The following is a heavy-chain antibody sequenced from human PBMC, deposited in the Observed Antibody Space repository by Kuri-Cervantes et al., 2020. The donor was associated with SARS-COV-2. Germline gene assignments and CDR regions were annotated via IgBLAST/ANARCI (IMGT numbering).Heavy chain of an antibody. J-gene: IGHJ6*02. CDR3: ARDHSSLGGYDFWSGSQYYYYYGMDV. V-gene: IGHV4-39*02. CDR1: GGSISSSSYY. Sequence: ESLKISCTVSGGSISSSSYYWGWIRQPPGKGLEWIGSIYYSGSTYYNPSLKSRVTISVDTSKNQFSLKLSSVTAADTAVYYCARDHSSLGGYDFWSGSQYYYYYGMDVWGQGTTVTASS. CDR2: IYYSGST. D-gene: IGHD3-3*01.